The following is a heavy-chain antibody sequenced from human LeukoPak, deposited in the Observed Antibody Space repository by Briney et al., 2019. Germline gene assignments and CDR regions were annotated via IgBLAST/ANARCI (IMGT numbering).Heavy chain of an antibody. Sequence: GGSLRLSCAASGFTFSTYSMSWVRLAPGKGLEWVSGISGSGANTYYADSVKGRFTISRDNSKNTLYLQMNSLRAEDTTVFYCAKYPASGGYFDYWGQGTLVTVSS. CDR1: GFTFSTYS. J-gene: IGHJ4*02. CDR3: AKYPASGGYFDY. V-gene: IGHV3-23*01. CDR2: ISGSGANT. D-gene: IGHD6-13*01.